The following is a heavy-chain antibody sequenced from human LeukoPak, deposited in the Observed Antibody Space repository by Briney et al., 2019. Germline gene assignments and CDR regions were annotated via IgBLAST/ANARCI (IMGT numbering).Heavy chain of an antibody. J-gene: IGHJ5*02. D-gene: IGHD3-10*01. Sequence: PSETLSLTCTVSGGSISSSSYYWGWIRRPPGKGLEWIGSIYYSGSTYYNPSLKSRVTISVDTSKNQFSLKLSSVTAADTAVYYCARHEQMVRVTGWFDPWGQGTLVTVSS. V-gene: IGHV4-39*01. CDR3: ARHEQMVRVTGWFDP. CDR2: IYYSGST. CDR1: GGSISSSSYY.